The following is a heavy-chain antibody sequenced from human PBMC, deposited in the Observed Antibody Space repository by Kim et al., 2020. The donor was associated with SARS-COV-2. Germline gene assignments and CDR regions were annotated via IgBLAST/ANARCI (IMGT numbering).Heavy chain of an antibody. V-gene: IGHV1-69*13. D-gene: IGHD1-26*01. Sequence: SVKVSCKASGGTFSSYAISWVRQAPGQGLEWMGGIIPIFGTANYAQKFQGRVTITADESTSTAYMELSSLRSEDTAVYYCAVGATGVYYYYYGMDVWGQGTTVTVSS. J-gene: IGHJ6*02. CDR3: AVGATGVYYYYYGMDV. CDR1: GGTFSSYA. CDR2: IIPIFGTA.